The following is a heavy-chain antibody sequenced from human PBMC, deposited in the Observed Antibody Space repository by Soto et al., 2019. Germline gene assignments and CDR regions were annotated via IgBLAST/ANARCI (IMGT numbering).Heavy chain of an antibody. D-gene: IGHD4-4*01. CDR2: IYPPDSQA. V-gene: IGHV5-51*01. CDR1: GYSFTTYW. J-gene: IGHJ5*01. Sequence: PGESLKISFKGSGYSFTTYWIGWVRHMPVKGLEWMGIIYPPDSQARYSPSFQGQVTLSVDSSTATAFLQWRSLEASDSALYFCARLLSLLQPIDSWGQGTTVTVYS. CDR3: ARLLSLLQPIDS.